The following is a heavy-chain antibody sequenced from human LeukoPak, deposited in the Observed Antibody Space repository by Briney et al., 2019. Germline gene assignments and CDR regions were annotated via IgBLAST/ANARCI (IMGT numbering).Heavy chain of an antibody. CDR1: GFTFSSYA. V-gene: IGHV3-23*01. Sequence: GGSLRLSXAXSGFTFSSYAMSWVRQAPGKGLEWVSAISGSGGSTYYADSVKGRFTISRDNSKNTLYLQMNSLRAEDTAVYYCAKDMRWELRYFDYWGQGTLVTVSS. D-gene: IGHD1-26*01. CDR2: ISGSGGST. J-gene: IGHJ4*02. CDR3: AKDMRWELRYFDY.